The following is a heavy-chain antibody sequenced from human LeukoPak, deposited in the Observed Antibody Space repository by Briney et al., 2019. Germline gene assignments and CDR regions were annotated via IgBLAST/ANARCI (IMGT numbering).Heavy chain of an antibody. CDR1: GGTFSSYA. Sequence: SVKVSCKASGGTFSSYAISWVRQAPGQGLEWMGRIIPILGIANYAQEFQGRVTITADKSTSTAYMELSSLRSEDTAVYYCAREDYYDSSGYSQYFDYWGQGTLVTVSS. CDR3: AREDYYDSSGYSQYFDY. J-gene: IGHJ4*02. CDR2: IIPILGIA. D-gene: IGHD3-22*01. V-gene: IGHV1-69*04.